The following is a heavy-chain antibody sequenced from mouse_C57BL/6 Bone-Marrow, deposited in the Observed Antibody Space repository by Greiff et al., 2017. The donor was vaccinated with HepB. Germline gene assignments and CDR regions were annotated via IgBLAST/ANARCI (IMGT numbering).Heavy chain of an antibody. CDR1: GFSLTSYG. V-gene: IGHV2-5*01. CDR3: AKVPFYYGSSYWYFDV. J-gene: IGHJ1*03. Sequence: VQLQQSGPGLVQPSQSLSITCTVSGFSLTSYGVHWVRQSPGKGLEWLGVIWRGGSTDYNAAFMSRLSITKDNSKSQVFFTMNSLQADDTAIYYCAKVPFYYGSSYWYFDVWGTGTTVTVSS. CDR2: IWRGGST. D-gene: IGHD1-1*01.